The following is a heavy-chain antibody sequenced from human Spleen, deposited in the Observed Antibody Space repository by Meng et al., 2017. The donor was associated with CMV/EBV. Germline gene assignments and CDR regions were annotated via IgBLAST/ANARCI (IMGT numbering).Heavy chain of an antibody. Sequence: SETLSLTCAVYGGSFSGYHWTWIRQSPGKGLQWIGEINYSGRATYNPSLKSRVTISVDTSKNQFSLKLRSVTAADMAVYYCARGGSYDFWSGDYKAFDIWGHGTMVTVSS. CDR1: GGSFSGYH. V-gene: IGHV4-34*01. J-gene: IGHJ3*02. CDR3: ARGGSYDFWSGDYKAFDI. CDR2: INYSGRA. D-gene: IGHD3-3*01.